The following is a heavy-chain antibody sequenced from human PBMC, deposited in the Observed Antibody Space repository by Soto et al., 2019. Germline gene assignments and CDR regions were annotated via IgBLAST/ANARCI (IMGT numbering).Heavy chain of an antibody. V-gene: IGHV1-2*02. CDR2: INPNSGGT. CDR3: ARVTGTMEENWFDP. CDR1: GYTFTGYY. J-gene: IGHJ5*02. D-gene: IGHD1-7*01. Sequence: ASVKVSCKASGYTFTGYYMHWVRQAPGQGLEWMGWINPNSGGTSYAQKFQGRVTMTRDTSISTAYMELSRLRSDDTAVYYCARVTGTMEENWFDPWGQGTLVTVSS.